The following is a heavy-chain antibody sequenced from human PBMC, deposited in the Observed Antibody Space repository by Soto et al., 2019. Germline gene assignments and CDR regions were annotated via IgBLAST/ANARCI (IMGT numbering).Heavy chain of an antibody. CDR3: AKDQDVVVPAAGYFDY. CDR2: ISGSGGST. V-gene: IGHV3-23*01. J-gene: IGHJ4*02. Sequence: GGSLRLSCAASGFTFSSYAMSWVRQAPGKGLEWVSAISGSGGSTYYADSVKGRFTISRDNSKNTLYLQMNSLRAEDTAVYYCAKDQDVVVPAAGYFDYWGQGTLVTVSS. D-gene: IGHD2-2*01. CDR1: GFTFSSYA.